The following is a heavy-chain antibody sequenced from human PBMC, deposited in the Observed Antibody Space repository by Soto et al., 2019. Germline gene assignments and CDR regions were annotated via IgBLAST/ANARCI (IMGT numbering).Heavy chain of an antibody. D-gene: IGHD6-13*01. CDR1: GFTLSSYA. Sequence: EEQLVESGGGLVQPGGSLRLSCAASGFTLSSYAMSWVRQAPGRGLEWVSIINVSGGTGGTTHYTDSVKGRFTISRDNSKNTLYLQMNSLRAEDTAVYYCAKAGDTPATGVYYYYMDVWGKGTTVTVSS. CDR3: AKAGDTPATGVYYYYMDV. V-gene: IGHV3-23*04. CDR2: INVSGGTGGTT. J-gene: IGHJ6*03.